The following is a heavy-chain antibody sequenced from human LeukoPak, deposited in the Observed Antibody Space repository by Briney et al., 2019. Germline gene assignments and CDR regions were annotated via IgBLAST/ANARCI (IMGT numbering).Heavy chain of an antibody. Sequence: GGSLRLSCAASGFTFSAYAMHWVRQAPGRGLEWVALISYDGSNKYYADSVKGRFTISRDNSKNTLYLQMNSLRAEDTAVYYCARDLYYYGSGSYYYWGQGTLVTVSS. J-gene: IGHJ4*02. CDR3: ARDLYYYGSGSYYY. D-gene: IGHD3-10*01. CDR1: GFTFSAYA. CDR2: ISYDGSNK. V-gene: IGHV3-30-3*01.